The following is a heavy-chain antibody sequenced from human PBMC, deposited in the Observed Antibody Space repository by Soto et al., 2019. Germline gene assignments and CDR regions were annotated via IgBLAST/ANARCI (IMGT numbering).Heavy chain of an antibody. V-gene: IGHV1-8*01. D-gene: IGHD5-12*01. J-gene: IGHJ1*01. Sequence: QVQLVQSGAEVKKPGASVKVSCKASGYTFTSYDINWVRQATGQGLEWMGWMNPNSGNTGYAQKFQGRVTMTRDTAISTAHMELRGPGGYRTAVQYCEWPWNKQWGQGTPVTVSS. CDR2: MNPNSGNT. CDR3: EWPWNKQ. CDR1: GYTFTSYD.